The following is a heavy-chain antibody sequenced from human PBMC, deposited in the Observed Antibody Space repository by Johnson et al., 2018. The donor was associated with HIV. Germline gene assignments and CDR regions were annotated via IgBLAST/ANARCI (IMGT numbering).Heavy chain of an antibody. CDR2: IVSDVSSA. J-gene: IGHJ3*02. CDR3: TTGVFHAFDM. CDR1: GFTFISYA. D-gene: IGHD3-10*01. V-gene: IGHV3-74*02. Sequence: VQLVESGGGLVQPGRSLRLSCAASGFTFISYAMHWVRQAPGKGLVWVSRIVSDVSSAIYTDSVTGRFTISRDNTKNTVYLQMNSLRAEDTAVYYCTTGVFHAFDMWGQGTMVTVSS.